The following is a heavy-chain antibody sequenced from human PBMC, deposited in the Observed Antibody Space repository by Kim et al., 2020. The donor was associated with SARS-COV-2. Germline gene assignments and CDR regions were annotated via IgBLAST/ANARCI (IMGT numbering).Heavy chain of an antibody. D-gene: IGHD3-10*01. J-gene: IGHJ4*02. CDR1: GGSISSGGYY. V-gene: IGHV4-31*03. CDR3: ARDRGSGSYYNFDY. Sequence: SETLSLTCTVSGGSISSGGYYWSWIRQHPGKGLEWIGYIYYSGSTYYNPSLKSRVTISVDTSKNQFSLKLSSVTAADTAVYYCARDRGSGSYYNFDYWGQGTLVTVSS. CDR2: IYYSGST.